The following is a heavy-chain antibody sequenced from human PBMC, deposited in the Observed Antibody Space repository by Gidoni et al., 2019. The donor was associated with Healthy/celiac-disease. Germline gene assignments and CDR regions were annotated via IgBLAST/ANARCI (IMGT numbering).Heavy chain of an antibody. CDR1: GFTVSSYS. CDR3: ARDLRLGYSRSGYYYGMDV. D-gene: IGHD4-4*01. V-gene: IGHV3-21*01. J-gene: IGHJ6*02. Sequence: EVQLVESGGGLVKPGGSLRLSCAASGFTVSSYSMNWVRQAPGKRLEWVSSISCSCSYIYYADSVKGRFTISRDNATNSLYLQMNRLRAEDTAVYYCARDLRLGYSRSGYYYGMDVWGQGTTVTVSS. CDR2: ISCSCSYI.